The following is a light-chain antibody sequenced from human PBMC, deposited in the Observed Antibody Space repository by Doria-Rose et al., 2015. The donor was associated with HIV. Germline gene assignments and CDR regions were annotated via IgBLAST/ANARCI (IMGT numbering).Light chain of an antibody. V-gene: IGKV3-20*01. CDR1: QSFSSTY. CDR2: DGS. J-gene: IGKJ1*01. CDR3: HQYGTSWT. Sequence: TQSPGTLSLSPGERATLSCRASQSFSSTYLAWYQQKPGQAPSLLIYDGSTRATGIPDRFSASGSGTDFTLTINRLEPEDFTLYYCHQYGTSWTFGQGTKVEV.